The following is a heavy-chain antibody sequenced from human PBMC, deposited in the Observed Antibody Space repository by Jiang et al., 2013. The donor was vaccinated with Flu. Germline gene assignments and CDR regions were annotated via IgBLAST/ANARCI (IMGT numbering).Heavy chain of an antibody. CDR3: AKENGSTDSYQYDY. Sequence: VQLLESGGGFVRPGGSLRLSCTASGFTFIDYDMTWVRQAPGKGLEWVSVVSGGGTGTYYADSVKGRFFISRDNSKKTVSLQMNSLRAEDTAVYYCAKENGSTDSYQYDYWGQGTLVTVSS. CDR1: GFTFIDYD. J-gene: IGHJ4*02. CDR2: VSGGGTGT. D-gene: IGHD3-22*01. V-gene: IGHV3-23*01.